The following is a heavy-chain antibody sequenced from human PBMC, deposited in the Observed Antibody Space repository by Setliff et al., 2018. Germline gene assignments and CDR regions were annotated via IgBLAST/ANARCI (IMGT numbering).Heavy chain of an antibody. J-gene: IGHJ3*02. CDR3: TRDFLGATASFDI. D-gene: IGHD3-3*01. CDR2: INAGSGNT. CDR1: GYTFTSYA. Sequence: ASVKVSCKASGYTFTSYAMHWVRQAPGQRLEWMGWINAGSGNTKYSQKFQGRVTITRDTSASTAYMELSSLRSEDTAVYCCTRDFLGATASFDIWGQGTMVTVSS. V-gene: IGHV1-3*01.